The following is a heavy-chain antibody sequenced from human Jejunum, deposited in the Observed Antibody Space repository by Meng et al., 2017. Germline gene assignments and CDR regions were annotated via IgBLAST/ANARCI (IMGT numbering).Heavy chain of an antibody. J-gene: IGHJ4*02. Sequence: GGSLRLSCATSGFTFSNSWMSWVRQAPGQGLEWVAIIKEDGSQKYYLDSVKGRFTISRDNAKSSLDLQMTSLRAEDTAVYYCTRDRAWGRTDYWGQGTRVTGSS. CDR1: GFTFSNSW. V-gene: IGHV3-7*01. D-gene: IGHD7-27*01. CDR2: IKEDGSQK. CDR3: TRDRAWGRTDY.